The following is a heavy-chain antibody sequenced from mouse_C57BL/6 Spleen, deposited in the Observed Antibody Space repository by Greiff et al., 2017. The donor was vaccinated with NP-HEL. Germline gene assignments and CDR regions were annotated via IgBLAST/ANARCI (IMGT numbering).Heavy chain of an antibody. CDR1: GYTFTSYW. V-gene: IGHV1-72*01. CDR2: IDPNSGGT. CDR3: AREVTTVVVDYCDY. J-gene: IGHJ2*01. Sequence: QVQLKEPGAELVKPGASVKLSCKASGYTFTSYWMHWVKQRPGRGLEWIGRIDPNSGGTKYNEKFKSKATLTVDKPSSTAYMQLSSLTSEDSAVYYCAREVTTVVVDYCDYWGQGTTLTVSS. D-gene: IGHD1-1*01.